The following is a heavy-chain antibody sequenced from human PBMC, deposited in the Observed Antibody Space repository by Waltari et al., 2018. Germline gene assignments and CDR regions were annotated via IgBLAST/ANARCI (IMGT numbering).Heavy chain of an antibody. CDR1: GYTLTELS. J-gene: IGHJ4*02. V-gene: IGHV1-24*01. Sequence: QVQLVQSGAEVKKPGASVKVSCKVSGYTLTELSMHWVRQAPGKGLEWMGGFDPEDGETIYAQKFQGRVTITADKSTSTAYMELSSLRSEDTAVYYCARDQGWGQGTLVTVSS. CDR3: ARDQG. CDR2: FDPEDGET.